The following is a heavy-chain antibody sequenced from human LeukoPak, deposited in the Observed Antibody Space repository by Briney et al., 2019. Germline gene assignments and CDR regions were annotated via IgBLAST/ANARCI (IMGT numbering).Heavy chain of an antibody. V-gene: IGHV4-59*08. D-gene: IGHD3-22*01. Sequence: SETLSLTCTVSGGSISSYYWSWIRQPPEKGLEWIGYIYYSGSTNYNPSLKSRVTISVDTSKNQFSLKLSSVTAADTAVYYCARHWDMIVVEPDAFDIWGQGTMVTVSS. CDR1: GGSISSYY. J-gene: IGHJ3*02. CDR2: IYYSGST. CDR3: ARHWDMIVVEPDAFDI.